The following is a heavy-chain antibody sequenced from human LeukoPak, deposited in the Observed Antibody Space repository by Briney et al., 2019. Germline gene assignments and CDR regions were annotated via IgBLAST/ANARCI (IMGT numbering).Heavy chain of an antibody. D-gene: IGHD1-26*01. CDR2: ISYDGSNK. J-gene: IGHJ4*02. V-gene: IGHV3-30-3*01. CDR3: ARSPHSGSPKLDY. Sequence: GRSLRLSCAASGFTFSSYAMHWVRQAPGKGLEWVAVISYDGSNKYYADSVKGRFTISRDNSKNTLYLQMNSLRAEDTAVYYCARSPHSGSPKLDYWGQGTLVTVPS. CDR1: GFTFSSYA.